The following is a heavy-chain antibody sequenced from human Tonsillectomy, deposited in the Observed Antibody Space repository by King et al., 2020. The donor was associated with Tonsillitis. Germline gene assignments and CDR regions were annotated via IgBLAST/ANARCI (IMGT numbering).Heavy chain of an antibody. Sequence: VQLQESGPGLVKPSQTLSLTCTVSGGSISSGGYYWSWIRQPAGKGLEWIGRINTSGTTHHNPSLTSRLTMSVDTPKNQFSLILSSVTAADTAVYFCARLLLPATRGAFDIWGQGAMVTVSS. J-gene: IGHJ3*02. CDR3: ARLLLPATRGAFDI. CDR1: GGSISSGGYY. V-gene: IGHV4-61*02. CDR2: INTSGTT. D-gene: IGHD2-2*01.